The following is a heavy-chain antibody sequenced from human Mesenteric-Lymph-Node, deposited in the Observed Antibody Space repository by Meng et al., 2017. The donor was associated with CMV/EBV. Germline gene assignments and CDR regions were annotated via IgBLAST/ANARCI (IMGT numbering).Heavy chain of an antibody. V-gene: IGHV1-46*01. CDR3: VGDTPGEDKWN. CDR2: IDPSGENP. CDR1: GYTFTKSY. J-gene: IGHJ1*01. D-gene: IGHD1-20*01. Sequence: ASVKVSCKTSGYTFTKSYFHWVRQAPGQGLEWVARIDPSGENPTYARKLQGRVTMTRDTSTTTVSLDLTSLTSEDMALYYCVGDTPGEDKWNWGQGTLVTVSS.